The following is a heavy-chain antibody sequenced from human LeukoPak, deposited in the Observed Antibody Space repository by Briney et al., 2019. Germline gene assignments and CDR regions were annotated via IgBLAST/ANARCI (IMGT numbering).Heavy chain of an antibody. D-gene: IGHD2-8*01. Sequence: SETLSLTCAVSGYSISSGYYWGWIRQPPGKGLEWIGYIYYSGSTYYNPSLKSRVTISVDTSKNQFSLKLSSVTAADTAVYYCARADIVLMVYAAPWFDPWGQGTLVTVSS. CDR2: IYYSGST. CDR3: ARADIVLMVYAAPWFDP. J-gene: IGHJ5*02. CDR1: GYSISSGYY. V-gene: IGHV4-38-2*01.